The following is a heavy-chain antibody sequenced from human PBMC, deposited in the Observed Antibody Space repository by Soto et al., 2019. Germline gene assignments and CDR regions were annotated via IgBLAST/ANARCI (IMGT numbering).Heavy chain of an antibody. Sequence: GASVKVSCKASGFTFTSSAVQWVRQARGQRLEWMGWISAYNDNTNYAQKLQGRVTMTTDTSTSTAYMELRSLRSDDTAVYYCAREGYDILTGSYFDYWGQGTLVTVSS. CDR2: ISAYNDNT. CDR1: GFTFTSSA. CDR3: AREGYDILTGSYFDY. J-gene: IGHJ4*02. D-gene: IGHD3-9*01. V-gene: IGHV1-18*01.